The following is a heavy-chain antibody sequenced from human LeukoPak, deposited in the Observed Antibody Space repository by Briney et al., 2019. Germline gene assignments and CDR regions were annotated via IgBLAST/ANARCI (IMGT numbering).Heavy chain of an antibody. V-gene: IGHV3-30-3*01. J-gene: IGHJ6*02. D-gene: IGHD1-26*01. CDR1: GFTFSSYA. CDR2: TSYDGSNK. Sequence: GGSLRLSCAASGFTFSSYAMHWVRQAPGKGLEWVAVTSYDGSNKYYADSVKGRFTISRDNSKNTLYLQMNSLRAEDTAVYYCAREEWELLLGYGMDVWGQGTTVTVSS. CDR3: AREEWELLLGYGMDV.